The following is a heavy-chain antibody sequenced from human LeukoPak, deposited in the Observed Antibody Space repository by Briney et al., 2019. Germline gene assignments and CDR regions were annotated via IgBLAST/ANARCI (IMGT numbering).Heavy chain of an antibody. J-gene: IGHJ4*02. CDR2: INPNSGAT. D-gene: IGHD3-22*01. Sequence: ASVKVSCKASGYTFTGFYMHWVRQVTGQGLELIGPINPNSGATQYGQKFQGRVTMTRDTSISTAYLELSRVTSDDTALYYCARESVFYDSSGYYSGFDNWGQGTLVTVSS. CDR1: GYTFTGFY. CDR3: ARESVFYDSSGYYSGFDN. V-gene: IGHV1-2*06.